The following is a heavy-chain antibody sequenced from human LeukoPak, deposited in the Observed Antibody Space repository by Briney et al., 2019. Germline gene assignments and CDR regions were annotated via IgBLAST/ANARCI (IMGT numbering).Heavy chain of an antibody. CDR2: ISGSSGNI. Sequence: GGSLRLSCAASGFTFSSYAMSWVRQAPGKGLEWASTISGSSGNIYYADSVKGRFTISRDNSKNTLYLQMNSLRAEDTAVYYCAKDILTGYSSDAFDIWGQGTMVTVSS. D-gene: IGHD3-9*01. CDR3: AKDILTGYSSDAFDI. J-gene: IGHJ3*02. V-gene: IGHV3-23*01. CDR1: GFTFSSYA.